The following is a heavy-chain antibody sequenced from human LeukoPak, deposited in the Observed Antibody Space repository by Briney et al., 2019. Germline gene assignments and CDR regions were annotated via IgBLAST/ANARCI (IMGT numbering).Heavy chain of an antibody. CDR3: ARDGRYYDILTGYYADY. D-gene: IGHD3-9*01. CDR1: GFTFSSYA. V-gene: IGHV3-23*01. J-gene: IGHJ4*02. Sequence: GGSLRLSCAASGFTFSSYAMSWVRQVPGKGLEWVAAISSSDPGTYHAASVRGRFTISRDNSKNTLYLQMNSLRAEDTAVYYCARDGRYYDILTGYYADYWGQGTLVTVSS. CDR2: ISSSDPGT.